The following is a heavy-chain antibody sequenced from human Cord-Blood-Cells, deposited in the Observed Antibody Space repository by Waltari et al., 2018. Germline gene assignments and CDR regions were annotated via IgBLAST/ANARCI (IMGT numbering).Heavy chain of an antibody. CDR2: IIPIFGTA. D-gene: IGHD3-22*01. J-gene: IGHJ3*02. CDR1: GGTFSSYA. V-gene: IGHV1-69*01. Sequence: QVQLVQSGAEVKKPGSSVKVSCKASGGTFSSYAIRGVRQAPGQGLEWMGGIIPIFGTANYAQKFQGRVTITADESTSTAYMELSSLRSEDTAVYYCASNYYDSSGYYDAFDIWGQGTMVTVSS. CDR3: ASNYYDSSGYYDAFDI.